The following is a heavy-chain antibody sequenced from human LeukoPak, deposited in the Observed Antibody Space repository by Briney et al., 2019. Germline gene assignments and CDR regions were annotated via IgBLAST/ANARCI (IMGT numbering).Heavy chain of an antibody. V-gene: IGHV3-49*04. CDR1: GFNFDDYV. CDR3: ARPEYDFWSGYYPLGGFDM. J-gene: IGHJ3*02. CDR2: IRKKGCGATT. D-gene: IGHD3-3*01. Sequence: GGSLRLSCTVSGFNFDDYVMSWVRQAPGKGLEWVGFIRKKGCGATTEYAASVEGRFTISRDDSKGIAYLQMNSLKTEDTAVYYCARPEYDFWSGYYPLGGFDMWGQGTVVTVSS.